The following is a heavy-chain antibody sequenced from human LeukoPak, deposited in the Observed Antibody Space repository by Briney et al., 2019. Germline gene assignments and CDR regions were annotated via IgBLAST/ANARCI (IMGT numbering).Heavy chain of an antibody. J-gene: IGHJ4*02. CDR2: INPSGGST. V-gene: IGHV1-46*01. CDR1: GYTFTNYY. Sequence: ASVKVSCKASGYTFTNYYMHWVRQAPGQGLEWMGIINPSGGSTSYAQKFQGRVTMTRDTSTSTVYMELSSLRSEDTAVYYRARVGATGYFDYWGQGTLVTVSS. CDR3: ARVGATGYFDY. D-gene: IGHD1-26*01.